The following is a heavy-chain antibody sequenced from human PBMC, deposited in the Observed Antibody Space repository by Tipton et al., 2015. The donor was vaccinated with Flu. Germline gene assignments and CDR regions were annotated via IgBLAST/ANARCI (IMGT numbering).Heavy chain of an antibody. Sequence: TLSLTCTVSGGSISSGDYYWNWIRQHPGKGLEWIGYIHYSGSTYYNPSLKSRVSMSVDTSENQFSLKLTSVTAADTAVYYYARESPTTTMVRGIPLDAFDIWGHGTMVAVSS. CDR1: GGSISSGDYY. CDR3: ARESPTTTMVRGIPLDAFDI. CDR2: IHYSGST. V-gene: IGHV4-31*03. D-gene: IGHD3-10*01. J-gene: IGHJ3*02.